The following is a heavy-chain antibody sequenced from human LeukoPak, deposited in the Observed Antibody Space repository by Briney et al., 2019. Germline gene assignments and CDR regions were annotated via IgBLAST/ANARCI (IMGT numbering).Heavy chain of an antibody. Sequence: SETLSLTCTVSGGSISSYYWSWIRQPPGKGLEWIGYIYYSGSTNYNPSLKSRVTMSVDTSKNQFSLKLSSVTAADTAVYYCARDHCSGGSCYSDGMDVWGQGTTVTVSS. V-gene: IGHV4-59*01. J-gene: IGHJ6*02. CDR3: ARDHCSGGSCYSDGMDV. CDR1: GGSISSYY. D-gene: IGHD2-15*01. CDR2: IYYSGST.